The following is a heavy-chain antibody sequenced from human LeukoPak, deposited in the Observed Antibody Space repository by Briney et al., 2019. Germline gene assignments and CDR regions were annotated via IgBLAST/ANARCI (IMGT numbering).Heavy chain of an antibody. Sequence: PSETLSLTCAVYGGSFSGYYWSWIRQPPGKGLEWIGEINHSGSTNYNPPLKSRVTISVDTSKNQFSLKLSSVTAADTAVYYCARLGGIAAAGSDAFDIWGQGTMVTVSS. V-gene: IGHV4-34*01. CDR1: GGSFSGYY. CDR3: ARLGGIAAAGSDAFDI. J-gene: IGHJ3*02. CDR2: INHSGST. D-gene: IGHD6-13*01.